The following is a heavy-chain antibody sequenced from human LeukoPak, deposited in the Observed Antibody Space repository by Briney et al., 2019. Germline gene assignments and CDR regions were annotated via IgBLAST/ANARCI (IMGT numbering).Heavy chain of an antibody. CDR2: ISGSGGST. V-gene: IGHV3-23*01. D-gene: IGHD3-10*01. CDR3: TTSRYGSGSYYVYFDY. J-gene: IGHJ4*02. CDR1: GFTFSSYA. Sequence: GGSLRLSCAASGFTFSSYAMSWVRQAPGKGLEWVSAISGSGGSTYYADSVKGRFTISRDNSKNTLYLQMNSLRAEDTAVYYCTTSRYGSGSYYVYFDYWGQGTLVTVSS.